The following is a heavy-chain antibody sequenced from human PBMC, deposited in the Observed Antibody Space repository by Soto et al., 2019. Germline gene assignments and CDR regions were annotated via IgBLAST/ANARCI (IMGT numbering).Heavy chain of an antibody. D-gene: IGHD3-3*01. V-gene: IGHV3-15*01. J-gene: IGHJ4*02. CDR1: GFTFSNAW. CDR2: IKIKTDGGTT. Sequence: PGGSLRLSCAASGFTFSNAWMSWVRQAPGKGLEWVGRIKIKTDGGTTDYAAPVKGRFTISRDDSKNTLYLQMNSLKTEDTAVYYCTTATIFGHLNYWGQGTLVTVSS. CDR3: TTATIFGHLNY.